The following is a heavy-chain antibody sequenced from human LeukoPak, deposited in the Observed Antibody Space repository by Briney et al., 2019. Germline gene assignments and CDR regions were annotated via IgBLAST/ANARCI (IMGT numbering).Heavy chain of an antibody. CDR1: GYTFTSYD. CDR3: ALYYDFWSGRQWDY. D-gene: IGHD3-3*01. CDR2: MNPNSGNT. V-gene: IGHV1-8*01. J-gene: IGHJ4*02. Sequence: GASVKVSCKASGYTFTSYDTNWVRQATGQGLEWMGWMNPNSGNTGYAQKFQGRVTMTRNTSISTAYMELSSLRSEDTAVYYCALYYDFWSGRQWDYWGQGTLVTVSS.